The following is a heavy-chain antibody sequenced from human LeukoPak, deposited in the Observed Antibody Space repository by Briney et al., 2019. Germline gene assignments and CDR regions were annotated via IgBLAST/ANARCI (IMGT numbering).Heavy chain of an antibody. CDR3: TREWYFYDTRGQGDAFDI. J-gene: IGHJ3*02. D-gene: IGHD3-22*01. CDR2: IRHDGNEK. V-gene: IGHV3-7*05. Sequence: GGSLRLSCAASGFTFSSYWMSWVRQAPGKELEWVANIRHDGNEKYYVDSVKGRFTVSRDNAKSSLYLQMNILRAEDTAVYYCTREWYFYDTRGQGDAFDIWGHGTMVTVSS. CDR1: GFTFSSYW.